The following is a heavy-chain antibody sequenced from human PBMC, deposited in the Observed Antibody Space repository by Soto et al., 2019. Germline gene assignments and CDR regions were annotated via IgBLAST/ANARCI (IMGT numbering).Heavy chain of an antibody. D-gene: IGHD5-18*01. CDR2: ISSTGSTI. CDR1: GFTFSSYE. J-gene: IGHJ6*02. CDR3: ARENTAITGHYYYGMDV. Sequence: VGSLRLSCAAFGFTFSSYEMNWVRQAPGKGLEWVSYISSTGSTIYYADSVKGRFTISRDNAKNSLYLQMNSLRAEDTAVYYCARENTAITGHYYYGMDVWGQGTTVTVSS. V-gene: IGHV3-48*03.